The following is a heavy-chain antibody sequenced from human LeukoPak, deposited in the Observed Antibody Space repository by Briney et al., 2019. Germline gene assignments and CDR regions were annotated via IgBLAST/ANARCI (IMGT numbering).Heavy chain of an antibody. J-gene: IGHJ4*02. CDR3: ARDQGGVGY. D-gene: IGHD3-16*01. CDR2: ISSFSGTI. V-gene: IGHV3-48*01. Sequence: PGGSLRLSCAASGFTFNNYNMNWVRQAPGKGLEWVSYISSFSGTINYADSVKGRFTISRDNAKNSLYLQMNSLRAEDTAVYYCARDQGGVGYWGQGTLVTVSS. CDR1: GFTFNNYN.